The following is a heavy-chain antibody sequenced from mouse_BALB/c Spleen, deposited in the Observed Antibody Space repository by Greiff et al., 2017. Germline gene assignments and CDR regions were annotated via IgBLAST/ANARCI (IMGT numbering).Heavy chain of an antibody. CDR1: GYTFTNYG. CDR2: INTYTGEP. Sequence: VQRVESGPELKKPGETVKISCKASGYTFTNYGMNWVKQAPGKGLKWMGWINTYTGEPTYADDFKGRFAFSLETSASTAYLQINNLKNEDTATYFCARIDERSYYAMDYWGQGTSVTVSS. J-gene: IGHJ4*01. CDR3: ARIDERSYYAMDY. V-gene: IGHV9-3-1*01.